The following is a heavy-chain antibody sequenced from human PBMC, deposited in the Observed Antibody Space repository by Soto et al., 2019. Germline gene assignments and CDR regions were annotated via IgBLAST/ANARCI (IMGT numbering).Heavy chain of an antibody. D-gene: IGHD6-13*01. Sequence: GGSLRLSCAASGFTVSSNYMSWVRQAPGKGLEWVSVIYSGGSTYYADSVKGRFTVSRDNSKNTLYLQMNSLRAEDTAVYYCARDKLVSREYYYYGMDVWGQGTTVTVSS. CDR3: ARDKLVSREYYYYGMDV. CDR2: IYSGGST. CDR1: GFTVSSNY. V-gene: IGHV3-53*01. J-gene: IGHJ6*02.